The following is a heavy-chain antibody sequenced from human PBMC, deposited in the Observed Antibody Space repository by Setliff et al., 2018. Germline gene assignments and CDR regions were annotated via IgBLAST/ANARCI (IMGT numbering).Heavy chain of an antibody. Sequence: SETLSLTCTVSGDSIYNHFWSWVRQPPGQGLEWIGYIYSTGSTNYNPSLKGRVAISIDTSKNQFSLKLTSATAADTAIYYCVLGARDAFDIWGRGTMVTVSS. V-gene: IGHV4-4*08. D-gene: IGHD2-15*01. CDR2: IYSTGST. J-gene: IGHJ3*02. CDR3: VLGARDAFDI. CDR1: GDSIYNHF.